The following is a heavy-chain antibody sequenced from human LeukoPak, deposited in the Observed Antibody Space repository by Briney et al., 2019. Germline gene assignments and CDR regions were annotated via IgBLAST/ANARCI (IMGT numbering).Heavy chain of an antibody. D-gene: IGHD6-19*01. Sequence: GASVKVSCEASGYTFTSYAMNWVRQAPGQGLEWMGWINTNTGNPTYAQGFTGRFVFSLDTSVSTAYLRISSLKAEDTAVYYCARDRRTYSSGWYPWFDPWGQGTLVTVSS. CDR2: INTNTGNP. V-gene: IGHV7-4-1*02. CDR3: ARDRRTYSSGWYPWFDP. CDR1: GYTFTSYA. J-gene: IGHJ5*02.